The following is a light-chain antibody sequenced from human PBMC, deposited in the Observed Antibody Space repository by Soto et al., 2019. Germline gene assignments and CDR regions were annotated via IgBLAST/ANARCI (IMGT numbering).Light chain of an antibody. CDR2: DAS. Sequence: EIVLTQSPATLSLSPGERATLSCRASQSVSSYLAWYQQKPGQAPRLLIYDASNRATGIPARFSGSGSGTDFTLTISRLEPEDFAVYYCQQYDSLPITFGQGTRLEIK. CDR3: QQYDSLPIT. J-gene: IGKJ5*01. V-gene: IGKV3-11*01. CDR1: QSVSSY.